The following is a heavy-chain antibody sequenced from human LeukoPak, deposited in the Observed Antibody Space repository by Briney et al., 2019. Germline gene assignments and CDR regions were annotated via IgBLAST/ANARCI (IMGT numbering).Heavy chain of an antibody. Sequence: SETLSLTCTVSGGSISSYYWSWIRQPPGKGLEWIGYIYYSGSTNYNPSLKSRVTISEDTSKNQFSLKLRSVTAADTAVYYCAMGAVVPAAKYWGQGTLVTVSS. CDR1: GGSISSYY. V-gene: IGHV4-59*01. CDR3: AMGAVVPAAKY. D-gene: IGHD2-2*01. J-gene: IGHJ4*02. CDR2: IYYSGST.